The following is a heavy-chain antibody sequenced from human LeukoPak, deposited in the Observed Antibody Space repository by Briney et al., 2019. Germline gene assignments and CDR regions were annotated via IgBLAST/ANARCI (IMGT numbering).Heavy chain of an antibody. J-gene: IGHJ6*02. CDR1: GGSISSYY. CDR2: IYYSGST. CDR3: ARLGCSSTSCYVENYYYYGMDV. V-gene: IGHV4-59*08. Sequence: SETLSLTCTVSGGSISSYYWSWIRQPPGKGLEWIGYIYYSGSTNYNPSLKSRATISVDTSKNQFSLKLSSVTAADTAVYYCARLGCSSTSCYVENYYYYGMDVWGQGTTVTVSS. D-gene: IGHD2-2*01.